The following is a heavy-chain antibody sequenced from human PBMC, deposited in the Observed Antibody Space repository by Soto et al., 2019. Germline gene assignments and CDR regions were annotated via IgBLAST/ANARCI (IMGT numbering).Heavy chain of an antibody. CDR2: INPNSGGT. CDR3: ARDPGYRSGCSPYYYYGLDV. V-gene: IGHV1-2*04. CDR1: GYTFTGYY. D-gene: IGHD6-19*01. J-gene: IGHJ6*01. Sequence: ASVWVSCKASGYTFTGYYMHWVRQAPGQGLEWMGWINPNSGGTNYAQKFQGWVTMTRDTSISTAYMELSRLRSDDTAVYYCARDPGYRSGCSPYYYYGLDVWG.